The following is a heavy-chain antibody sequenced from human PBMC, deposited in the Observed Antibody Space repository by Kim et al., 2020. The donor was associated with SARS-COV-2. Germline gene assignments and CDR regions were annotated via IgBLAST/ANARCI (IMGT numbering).Heavy chain of an antibody. J-gene: IGHJ4*02. CDR1: GFRFSDSY. Sequence: GGSLRLSCAASGFRFSDSYLSWVRRAPGKGLEWVSFISSTGDTIYYSDSVRGRFTISRDNAKNSLYLHMNTLRAEDTAIYYCARGIPGTAGQGFDYWGRGTIVTVSS. CDR3: ARGIPGTAGQGFDY. CDR2: ISSTGDTI. V-gene: IGHV3-11*04. D-gene: IGHD1-7*01.